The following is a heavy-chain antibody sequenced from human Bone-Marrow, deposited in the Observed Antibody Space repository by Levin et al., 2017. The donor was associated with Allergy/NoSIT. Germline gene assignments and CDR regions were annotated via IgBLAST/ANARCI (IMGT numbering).Heavy chain of an antibody. J-gene: IGHJ6*02. Sequence: GGSLRLSCAASGFTFSSYWMSWVRQAPGKGLEWVANIKQDGSERYYVDSVKGRFTISRDNAKNSLYLQMNSLRAEDTAVYYCARRYCDPDYYYYGMDVWGQGTTVTVSS. CDR2: IKQDGSER. D-gene: IGHD3-9*01. CDR3: ARRYCDPDYYYYGMDV. V-gene: IGHV3-7*04. CDR1: GFTFSSYW.